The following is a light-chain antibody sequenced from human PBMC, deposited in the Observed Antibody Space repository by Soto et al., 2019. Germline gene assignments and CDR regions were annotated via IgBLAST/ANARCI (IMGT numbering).Light chain of an antibody. CDR2: EVA. CDR1: SSDVGTYNL. CDR3: CSYGGSSALPYV. J-gene: IGLJ1*01. Sequence: QSVLAQPAAVSGSPEQSVTMSGSGTSSDVGTYNLVSWYQQHPGKAPKLIIYEVAERPSGVSNRFSGSKFGNTASLTISGLLPEDEADYYCCSYGGSSALPYVFGTGTKVTVL. V-gene: IGLV2-23*02.